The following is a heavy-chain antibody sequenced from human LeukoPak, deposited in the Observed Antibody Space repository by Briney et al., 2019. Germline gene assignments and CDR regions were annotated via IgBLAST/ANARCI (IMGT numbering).Heavy chain of an antibody. Sequence: SETLSLTCTVSGYSISSGYYWSWIRQPPGKGLEWIGYIYYSGSTNYNPSLKSRVTISVDTSKNQFSLKLSSVTAADTAVYYCARVLLRGSEYYYDSSGYYYGLPYAFDIWGQGTMVTVSS. CDR2: IYYSGST. CDR3: ARVLLRGSEYYYDSSGYYYGLPYAFDI. D-gene: IGHD3-22*01. V-gene: IGHV4-61*01. CDR1: GYSISSGYY. J-gene: IGHJ3*02.